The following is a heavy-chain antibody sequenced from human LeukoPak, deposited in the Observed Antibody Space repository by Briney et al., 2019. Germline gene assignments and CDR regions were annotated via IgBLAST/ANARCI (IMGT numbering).Heavy chain of an antibody. CDR1: GFTFSSYS. J-gene: IGHJ4*02. CDR3: ASFPITIFGVVIDY. Sequence: GSLRLSCAASGFTFSSYSMNWVRQAPGKGLEWVSSISSSSSYIYYADSVKGRFTISRDNAKNSLYLQMNSLRAEDTAVYYRASFPITIFGVVIDYWGQGTLVTVSS. V-gene: IGHV3-21*01. D-gene: IGHD3-3*01. CDR2: ISSSSSYI.